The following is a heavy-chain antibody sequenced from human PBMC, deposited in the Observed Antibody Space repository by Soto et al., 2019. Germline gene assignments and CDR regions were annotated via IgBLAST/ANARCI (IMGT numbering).Heavy chain of an antibody. V-gene: IGHV1-46*01. Sequence: QVQLVQSGAVVKKPGASVKVSCKASGYTFTSYYMHWVRQAPGQGLEWMGIINPSGGSTSYAQKFQGRVTMTRDTSTSTVYMELSSLRAEDTAVYYCAREVERGYSYGYLEYWGQGTLVTVSS. J-gene: IGHJ4*02. D-gene: IGHD5-18*01. CDR2: INPSGGST. CDR1: GYTFTSYY. CDR3: AREVERGYSYGYLEY.